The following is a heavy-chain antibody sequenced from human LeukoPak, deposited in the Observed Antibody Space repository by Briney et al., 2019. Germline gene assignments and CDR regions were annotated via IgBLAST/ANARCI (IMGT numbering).Heavy chain of an antibody. D-gene: IGHD6-19*01. CDR2: ISGYNGKT. V-gene: IGHV1-18*01. Sequence: ASVNVSCKADGYTFTNFGITWVRQAPGQGLEWMGWISGYNGKTLYAQKFQGRVTMITDTSTSTAYMEVRSLRSDDTAMYYCARHDGGWYRSDYWGQGTLVTVSS. CDR1: GYTFTNFG. J-gene: IGHJ4*02. CDR3: ARHDGGWYRSDY.